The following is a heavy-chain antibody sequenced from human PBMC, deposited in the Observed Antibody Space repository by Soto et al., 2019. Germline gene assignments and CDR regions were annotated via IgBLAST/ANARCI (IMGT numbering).Heavy chain of an antibody. D-gene: IGHD6-19*01. J-gene: IGHJ4*02. V-gene: IGHV3-11*01. CDR1: GFTFSDYY. CDR3: ASGSPYSNGWYAY. Sequence: PGGSLRLSCAASGFTFSDYYMSWIRQAPGKGLEWASYISATSTIYYADSVKGRFTISRDNAKNSLFLQMNSLRAEDSAVYYCASGSPYSNGWYAYWGQGTLVTVSS. CDR2: ISATSTI.